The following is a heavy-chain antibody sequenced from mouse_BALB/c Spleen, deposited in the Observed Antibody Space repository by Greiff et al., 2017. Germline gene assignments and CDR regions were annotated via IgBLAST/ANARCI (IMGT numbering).Heavy chain of an antibody. D-gene: IGHD2-14*01. CDR2: ISSGGST. CDR1: GFTFSSYA. CDR3: ARMYDGYAMDY. V-gene: IGHV5-6-5*01. J-gene: IGHJ4*01. Sequence: EVQRVESGGGLVQPGGSRKLSCAASGFTFSSYAMSWVRQTPEKRLEWVASISSGGSTYYPDSVKGRFTISRDNARNILYLQMSSLRSEDTAMYYCARMYDGYAMDYGGQGTSVTVSS.